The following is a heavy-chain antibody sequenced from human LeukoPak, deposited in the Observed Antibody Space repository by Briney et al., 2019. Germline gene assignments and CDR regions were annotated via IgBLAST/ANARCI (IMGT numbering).Heavy chain of an antibody. CDR1: GGTFSSYA. J-gene: IGHJ4*02. Sequence: SVKVSCKASGGTFSSYAISWVRQAPGQGLEWMGRIIPILGIANYAQKFQGRVTITADKSTSTAYMELSSLRSEDTALYYCARDFVTTIFGVPQEGFDYWGQGTLVTVSS. V-gene: IGHV1-69*04. D-gene: IGHD3-3*01. CDR2: IIPILGIA. CDR3: ARDFVTTIFGVPQEGFDY.